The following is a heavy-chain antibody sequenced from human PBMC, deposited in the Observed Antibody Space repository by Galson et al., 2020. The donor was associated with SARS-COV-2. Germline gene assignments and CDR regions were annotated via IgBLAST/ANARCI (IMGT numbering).Heavy chain of an antibody. CDR2: IHYDGSNK. J-gene: IGHJ4*02. V-gene: IGHV3-30*02. CDR1: GFTFSSYG. CDR3: AKDGAAAGTGVDY. Sequence: GGSLRLSCAASGFTFSSYGMHWVRQAPGKGLEWVAFIHYDGSNKYYADSVKGRFTISRDNSKNTLYLQMNSLRVDDTAVYYCAKDGAAAGTGVDYWGQGTLVTVSS. D-gene: IGHD6-13*01.